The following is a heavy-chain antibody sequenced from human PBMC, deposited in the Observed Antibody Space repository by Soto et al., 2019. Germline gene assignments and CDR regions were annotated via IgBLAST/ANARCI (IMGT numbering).Heavy chain of an antibody. Sequence: GSLRLSCAASGFTFSSYNMNWIRQPPGKGLEWIGEINHSGSTNYNPSLKSRVTISVDTSKNQFSLKLSSVTAADTAVYYCARGPDIVLMVYAYYYYGMDVWGQGTTVTVSS. J-gene: IGHJ6*02. CDR2: INHSGST. CDR1: GFTFSSYN. CDR3: ARGPDIVLMVYAYYYYGMDV. V-gene: IGHV4-34*01. D-gene: IGHD2-8*01.